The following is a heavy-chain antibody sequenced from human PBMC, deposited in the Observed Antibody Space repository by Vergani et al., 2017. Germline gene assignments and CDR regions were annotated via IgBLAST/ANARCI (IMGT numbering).Heavy chain of an antibody. CDR1: GFTFSSYG. D-gene: IGHD6-19*01. CDR2: IWYDGSNK. CDR3: ARDLDLIAVAGLFDY. V-gene: IGHV3-33*01. J-gene: IGHJ4*02. Sequence: QVQLVESGGGVVQPGRSLRLSCAASGFTFSSYGMHWVRQAPGKGLEWVAVIWYDGSNKYYADSVKGRFTISRDNSKNTLYLQMNSLRAEDTAVYYCARDLDLIAVAGLFDYWGQGTLVTVSS.